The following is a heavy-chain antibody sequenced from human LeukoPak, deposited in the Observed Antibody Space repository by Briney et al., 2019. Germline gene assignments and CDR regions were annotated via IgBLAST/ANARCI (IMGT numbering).Heavy chain of an antibody. J-gene: IGHJ3*01. CDR2: ISGSGGST. D-gene: IGHD2-15*01. Sequence: GGSLRLSCAASGFTFSSYDMSWVRQAPGKGLEWVSGISGSGGSTYYADSVKGRFTISRDNSKNTMFLQMNSLRDEDTATYYCANEILQKLLQLRGAFDVWGQGTTVSVSS. CDR3: ANEILQKLLQLRGAFDV. CDR1: GFTFSSYD. V-gene: IGHV3-23*01.